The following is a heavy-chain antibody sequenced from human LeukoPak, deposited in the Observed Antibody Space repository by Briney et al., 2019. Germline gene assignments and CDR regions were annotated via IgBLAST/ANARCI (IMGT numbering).Heavy chain of an antibody. D-gene: IGHD6-19*01. J-gene: IGHJ4*02. CDR2: ISSSSSYI. CDR3: ARDQIAVAGSFDY. Sequence: GGSLRLSCAASGFTFSSYSMNWVRQAPGKGLAWVSSISSSSSYIYYADSVKGRFTISRDNAKNSLYLQMNSLRAEDTAVYYCARDQIAVAGSFDYWGQGTLVTVSS. CDR1: GFTFSSYS. V-gene: IGHV3-21*01.